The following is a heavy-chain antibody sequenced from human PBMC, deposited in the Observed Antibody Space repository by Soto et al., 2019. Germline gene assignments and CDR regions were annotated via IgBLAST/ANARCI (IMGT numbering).Heavy chain of an antibody. Sequence: SETLSLTCTVSGGSISSGGYYWSWIRQHPGKGLEWIGYIYYSGSTYYNPSLKSRVTISVGTSKNQFSLKLSSVTAADTAMYYCARRDYYDSSGYFNYGMDVWGQGTTVTVSS. CDR1: GGSISSGGYY. J-gene: IGHJ6*02. D-gene: IGHD3-22*01. CDR2: IYYSGST. V-gene: IGHV4-31*03. CDR3: ARRDYYDSSGYFNYGMDV.